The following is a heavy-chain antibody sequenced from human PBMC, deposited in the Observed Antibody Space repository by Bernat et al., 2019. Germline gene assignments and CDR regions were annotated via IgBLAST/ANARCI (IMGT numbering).Heavy chain of an antibody. J-gene: IGHJ4*02. Sequence: QVQLVESGGGVVQPGRSLRLSCEASGFTFSSYPMHWVRQAPGEGLEWVAVISYDGSNYYYADSVKGRFTISRDNFRNTLYLQMNSLRAEDTAVYYCARDREARVDYWGQGTLVTVSS. V-gene: IGHV3-30-3*01. CDR3: ARDREARVDY. CDR1: GFTFSSYP. D-gene: IGHD1-26*01. CDR2: ISYDGSNY.